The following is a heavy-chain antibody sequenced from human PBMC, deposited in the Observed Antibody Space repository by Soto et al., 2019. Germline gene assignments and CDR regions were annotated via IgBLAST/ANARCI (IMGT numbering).Heavy chain of an antibody. CDR2: ISGNGRII. V-gene: IGHV3-11*01. Sequence: QVQFVESGGCLVKPGGSLRLSCATSGFIFSDYYMHWIRQAPGKGLEWISYISGNGRIIQYADSAKGRFTISRDNAQNSLYLQMNSLRAEDTALYFCARDFDADSRTDFDYWGQGTLVTVSS. J-gene: IGHJ4*02. D-gene: IGHD4-17*01. CDR3: ARDFDADSRTDFDY. CDR1: GFIFSDYY.